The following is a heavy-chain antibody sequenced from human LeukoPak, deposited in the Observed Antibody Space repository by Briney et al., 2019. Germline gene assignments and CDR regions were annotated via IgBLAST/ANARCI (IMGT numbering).Heavy chain of an antibody. D-gene: IGHD3/OR15-3a*01. V-gene: IGHV3-66*02. CDR2: IYSGGST. Sequence: GGSLRLSCAASGFTVSSNYMSWVRQAPGKGLEWVSVIYSGGSTYYADSVKGRFTISRDNSKNTLYLQMNSLRAEDTAVYYCARDLEVGTVCYYGMDVWGQGTTVTVSS. CDR3: ARDLEVGTVCYYGMDV. CDR1: GFTVSSNY. J-gene: IGHJ6*02.